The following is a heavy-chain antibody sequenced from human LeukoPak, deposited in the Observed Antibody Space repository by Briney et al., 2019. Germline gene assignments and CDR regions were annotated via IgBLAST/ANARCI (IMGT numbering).Heavy chain of an antibody. Sequence: GGSLRLSCAASGFAVSSYYMTWVRQPPGKGLEWVSAIGIRGDTHYSGSVKGRFTISRENAESSLYLQMNSLRAEDTAVYYCARGGIQVSGIDEFDYWGQGTLVTVSS. CDR3: ARGGIQVSGIDEFDY. V-gene: IGHV3-13*01. J-gene: IGHJ4*02. CDR2: IGIRGDT. D-gene: IGHD6-19*01. CDR1: GFAVSSYY.